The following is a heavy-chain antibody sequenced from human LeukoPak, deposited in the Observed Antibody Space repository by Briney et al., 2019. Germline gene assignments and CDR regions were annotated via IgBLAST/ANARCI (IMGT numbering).Heavy chain of an antibody. CDR2: VSYDGSNK. D-gene: IGHD1-26*01. J-gene: IGHJ4*02. CDR3: AREVWGIVGATTYFDY. V-gene: IGHV3-30-3*01. CDR1: GFTFSSYA. Sequence: GGSLRLSCAASGFTFSSYAMHWVRQAPGKGLEWVAVVSYDGSNKYYADSVKSRFTISRDNSKNTLYLQMSSLRAEDTAVYYCAREVWGIVGATTYFDYWGQGTLVTVSS.